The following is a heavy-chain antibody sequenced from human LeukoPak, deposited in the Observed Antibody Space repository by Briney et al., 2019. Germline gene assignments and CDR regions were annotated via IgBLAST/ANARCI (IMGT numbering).Heavy chain of an antibody. Sequence: GASVKGSCKASGGTFSSYTISWVRQAPGQGLEWMGRIIPILGIANYAQKIQGRVTITADKSTSTAYMELSSLRSEDTAVYYCAREPYCGGDCYSGFDYWGQGTLVTVSS. CDR3: AREPYCGGDCYSGFDY. D-gene: IGHD2-21*01. CDR2: IIPILGIA. J-gene: IGHJ4*02. CDR1: GGTFSSYT. V-gene: IGHV1-69*04.